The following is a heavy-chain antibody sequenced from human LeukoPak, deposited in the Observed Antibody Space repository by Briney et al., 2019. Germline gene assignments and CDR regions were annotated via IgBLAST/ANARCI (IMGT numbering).Heavy chain of an antibody. J-gene: IGHJ4*02. Sequence: SETLSLTCTVSGGSITNYYRNWIRQPPGKGLEWFGYIHSSGSTKSNPSLKSRSTIYVDPSKKQFSLKLSSVTTADTAVYYCARLNDYSNTPFDYWGQGSLVTVSS. CDR1: GGSITNYY. CDR2: IHSSGST. V-gene: IGHV4-59*01. CDR3: ARLNDYSNTPFDY. D-gene: IGHD1-1*01.